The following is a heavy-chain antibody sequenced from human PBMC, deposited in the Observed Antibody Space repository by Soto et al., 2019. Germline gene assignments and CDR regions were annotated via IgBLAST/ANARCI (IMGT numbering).Heavy chain of an antibody. V-gene: IGHV6-1*01. J-gene: IGHJ4*02. CDR1: GDSASNKNTA. D-gene: IGHD3-10*01. CDR2: TYYRSKWYN. CDR3: ARMFCHLGWSFDF. Sequence: SQTLSLTCVISGDSASNKNTAWNWIRQSPSGGLEWLGRTYYRSKWYNDYATSMKSRITISPDTSKNQFSLHLNSVTPEDTAVYFCARMFCHLGWSFDFSGQATPRTVS.